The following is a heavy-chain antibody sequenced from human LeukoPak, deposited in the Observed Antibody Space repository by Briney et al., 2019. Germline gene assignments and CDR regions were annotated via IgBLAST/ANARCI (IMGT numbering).Heavy chain of an antibody. CDR1: GFSFTNAW. J-gene: IGHJ4*02. V-gene: IGHV3-15*01. Sequence: GGSLRLSCAASGFSFTNAWMGWVRQAPGKGLEWVGRIKSKPDGGTTDYTAPAKDRLIISRDTSKNTLYLQMNNLKTEDTAVYYCITDRGIASHPLFDFWGQGTLVTVSS. D-gene: IGHD6-6*01. CDR3: ITDRGIASHPLFDF. CDR2: IKSKPDGGTT.